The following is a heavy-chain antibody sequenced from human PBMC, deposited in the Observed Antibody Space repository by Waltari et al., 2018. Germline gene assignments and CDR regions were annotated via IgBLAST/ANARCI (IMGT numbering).Heavy chain of an antibody. Sequence: QVQLQQWGAGLLKPSETLSLTCAVYGGFFSGYYWSWIRQPPGKGLEWIGEINHSGSTNYNPALKSRVTISVDTSKNQFSLKLSSVTAADTAVYYCARVGSSYDYWGQGTLVTVSS. V-gene: IGHV4-34*01. D-gene: IGHD6-13*01. J-gene: IGHJ4*02. CDR2: INHSGST. CDR1: GGFFSGYY. CDR3: ARVGSSYDY.